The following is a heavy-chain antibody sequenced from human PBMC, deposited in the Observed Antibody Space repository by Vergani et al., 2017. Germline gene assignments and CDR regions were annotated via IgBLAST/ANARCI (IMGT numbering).Heavy chain of an antibody. J-gene: IGHJ4*02. CDR2: INDIGTT. CDR1: GGSFSVYY. CDR3: ARFRGPDIVGTAFDH. D-gene: IGHD5-12*01. Sequence: QVQLQQWGAGLLKPSETLSLTCGVHGGSFSVYYWSWIRQSPGKGLEWIGAINDIGTTNYNTSLRSRVTISVDTSKTQFSLRLNSVTAADTAVYFCARFRGPDIVGTAFDHWAQGTLVTVSS. V-gene: IGHV4-34*01.